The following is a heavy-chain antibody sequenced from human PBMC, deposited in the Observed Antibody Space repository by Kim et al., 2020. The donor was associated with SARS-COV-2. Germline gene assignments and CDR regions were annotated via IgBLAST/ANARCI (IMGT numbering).Heavy chain of an antibody. CDR2: IIPIFGTA. Sequence: SVKVSCKASGGTFSSYAISWVRQAPGQGLDWMGGIIPIFGTANYAQKFQGRVTITADESTSTAYMELSSLRSEDTAVYYCARGTGITMVRGVITPSLYYGMDVWGQGTTVTVSS. V-gene: IGHV1-69*13. CDR3: ARGTGITMVRGVITPSLYYGMDV. J-gene: IGHJ6*02. CDR1: GGTFSSYA. D-gene: IGHD3-10*01.